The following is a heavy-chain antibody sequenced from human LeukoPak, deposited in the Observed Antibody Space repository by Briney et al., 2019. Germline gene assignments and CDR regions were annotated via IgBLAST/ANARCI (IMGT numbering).Heavy chain of an antibody. D-gene: IGHD2-15*01. Sequence: GGSLRLSCAASGSTVSSNYMTWVRQAPGQGLEWVSAIGSSGSTTYYADSVKGRFTISRDNSKNTLYLQMNSLRAEDTAVYYCAKIVAGLDYWGQGTLVTVSS. CDR2: IGSSGSTT. V-gene: IGHV3-23*01. J-gene: IGHJ4*02. CDR1: GSTVSSNY. CDR3: AKIVAGLDY.